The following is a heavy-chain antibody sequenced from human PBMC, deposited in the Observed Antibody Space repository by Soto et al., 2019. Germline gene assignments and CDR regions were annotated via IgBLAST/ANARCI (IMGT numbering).Heavy chain of an antibody. CDR2: ISGSGGST. CDR3: AKDRGDYGDYFDY. V-gene: IGHV3-23*01. CDR1: GFTFSSYA. D-gene: IGHD4-17*01. J-gene: IGHJ4*02. Sequence: HPGGSLRLSCAASGFTFSSYAMSWVRQAPGKGLEWVSAISGSGGSTYYADSVKGRFTISRDNSKNTLYLQVNSLRAEDTAVYYCAKDRGDYGDYFDYWGQGTLVTVSS.